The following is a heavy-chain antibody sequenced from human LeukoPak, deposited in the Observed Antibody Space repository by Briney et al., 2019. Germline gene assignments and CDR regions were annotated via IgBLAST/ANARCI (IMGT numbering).Heavy chain of an antibody. J-gene: IGHJ4*02. Sequence: GGSLRLSCAASGLTSSTYAVSWVRQAPGKGLEWVSAISGTGDYTYYTDSVQGRFTISRDNSKNTLYLQMNSLRAEDTAVYYCARAGVYGYNAFDYWGQGTLVTVSS. CDR1: GLTSSTYA. V-gene: IGHV3-23*01. CDR2: ISGTGDYT. CDR3: ARAGVYGYNAFDY. D-gene: IGHD5-24*01.